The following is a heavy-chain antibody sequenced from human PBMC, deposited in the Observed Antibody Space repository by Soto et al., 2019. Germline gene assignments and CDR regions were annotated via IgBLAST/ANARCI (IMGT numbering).Heavy chain of an antibody. D-gene: IGHD3-3*01. CDR3: ARDRAEYYFGVVINYYYYGMDV. J-gene: IGHJ6*02. Sequence: HPVGSLRLSCAASGFTFSSYSMNWVRQAPGKGLEWVSYISSSSSTIYYADSVKGRFTISRDNAKNSLYLQMNSLRDEDTAVYYCARDRAEYYFGVVINYYYYGMDVCGQGTTVTVSS. V-gene: IGHV3-48*02. CDR1: GFTFSSYS. CDR2: ISSSSSTI.